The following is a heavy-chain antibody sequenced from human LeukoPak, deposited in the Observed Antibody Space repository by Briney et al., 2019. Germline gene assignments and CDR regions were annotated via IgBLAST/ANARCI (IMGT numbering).Heavy chain of an antibody. J-gene: IGHJ4*02. CDR3: AREEIGYSSGWYGLMDY. D-gene: IGHD6-19*01. V-gene: IGHV4-31*03. CDR1: GGSISSGGYY. Sequence: SETLSLTCTVSGGSISSGGYYWSWIRQHPGKGLEWIGYIYYSGSTYYNPSLKSRVTISVDTSKNQFSLKLSSVTAADTAVYYCAREEIGYSSGWYGLMDYWGQGTLVTVSS. CDR2: IYYSGST.